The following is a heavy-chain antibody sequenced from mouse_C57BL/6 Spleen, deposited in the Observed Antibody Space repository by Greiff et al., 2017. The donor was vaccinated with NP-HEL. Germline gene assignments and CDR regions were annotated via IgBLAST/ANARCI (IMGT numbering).Heavy chain of an antibody. CDR3: ARRGNWDVGYFDY. J-gene: IGHJ2*01. V-gene: IGHV1-54*01. CDR2: INPGSGGT. Sequence: VQLQQSGAELVRPGTSVKVSCKASGYAFTNYLIEWVKQRPGQGLEWIGVINPGSGGTNYNEKFKGKATLTADKSSSTAYMQLSSLTSEDSAVYFCARRGNWDVGYFDYWGQGTTLTVSS. D-gene: IGHD4-1*01. CDR1: GYAFTNYL.